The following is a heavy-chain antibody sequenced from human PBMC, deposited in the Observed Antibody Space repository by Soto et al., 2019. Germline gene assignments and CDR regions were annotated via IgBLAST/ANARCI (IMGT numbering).Heavy chain of an antibody. CDR3: ARGWGYDSNDYYYAY. CDR2: IIPLFDTT. Sequence: QVQLVQSGAEVKKPGSSVRVSCKAYGGTFSTYGIHWVRQAPGQGLEWMGGIIPLFDTTDYAQKFQGRVTISADESTATAYMELSSLRSEDTAVYFCARGWGYDSNDYYYAYWGQGTLVIVSS. J-gene: IGHJ4*02. V-gene: IGHV1-69*01. CDR1: GGTFSTYG. D-gene: IGHD3-22*01.